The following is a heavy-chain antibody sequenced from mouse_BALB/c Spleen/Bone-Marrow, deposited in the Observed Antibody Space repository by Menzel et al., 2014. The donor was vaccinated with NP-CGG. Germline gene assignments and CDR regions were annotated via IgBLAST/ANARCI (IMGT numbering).Heavy chain of an antibody. J-gene: IGHJ2*01. Sequence: VELEASGGDLVQPGGYGVLCCATSGFTFSSFGMHWVRQAPEKGLAWVAYISSGSSTIYYGDTVMGRFTISRDNPKNTLFLQMAGLRSEDTATYYCVRSGSSSGYF. CDR2: ISSGSSTI. D-gene: IGHD1-1*01. CDR3: VRSGSSSGYF. CDR1: GFTFSSFG. V-gene: IGHV5-17*02.